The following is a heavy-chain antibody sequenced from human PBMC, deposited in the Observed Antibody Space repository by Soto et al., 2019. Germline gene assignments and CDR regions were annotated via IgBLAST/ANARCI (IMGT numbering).Heavy chain of an antibody. D-gene: IGHD5-12*01. CDR1: GGTFSSSA. V-gene: IGHV1-69*12. J-gene: IGHJ4*02. CDR3: ASLLRGYSGTGDY. CDR2: IIPIFGTA. Sequence: QVQLVQSGAEVKKPGSSVKVSCKASGGTFSSSAISWVRQAPGQGLEWMGGIIPIFGTANYAQKFQGRVTIAADESTSTAYMELSSLRSEDTAVYYCASLLRGYSGTGDYWGQGTLVTGSS.